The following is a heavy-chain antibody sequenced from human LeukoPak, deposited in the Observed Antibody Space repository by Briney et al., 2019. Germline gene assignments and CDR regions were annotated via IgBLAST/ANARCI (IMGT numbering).Heavy chain of an antibody. Sequence: PGGSLRLSCAASGFTFSSYSMNWVRQAPGKGLEWVSYISSSSSTIYYADSVKGRSTISRDNAKNSLYLQMNSPRAEDTAVYYCARRPNYYGSGSYHHFDYWGQGTLVTVSS. D-gene: IGHD3-10*01. V-gene: IGHV3-48*01. CDR2: ISSSSSTI. CDR1: GFTFSSYS. J-gene: IGHJ4*02. CDR3: ARRPNYYGSGSYHHFDY.